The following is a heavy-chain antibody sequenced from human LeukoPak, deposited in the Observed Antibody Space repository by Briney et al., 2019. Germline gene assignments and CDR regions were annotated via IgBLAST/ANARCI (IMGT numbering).Heavy chain of an antibody. D-gene: IGHD2-15*01. Sequence: GGSLRLSCAASGFTFSSSAMSWVRQAPGKGLEWVSAISNNGGYTYYADSVQGRFTISRDNSKGTLCLQMNSLRAEDTAVYYCAKQLGYCSDGSCYFPYWGQGTLVTVSS. V-gene: IGHV3-23*01. CDR1: GFTFSSSA. CDR2: ISNNGGYT. J-gene: IGHJ4*02. CDR3: AKQLGYCSDGSCYFPY.